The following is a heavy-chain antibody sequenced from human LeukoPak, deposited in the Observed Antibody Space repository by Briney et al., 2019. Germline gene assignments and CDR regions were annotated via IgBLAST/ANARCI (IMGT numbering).Heavy chain of an antibody. V-gene: IGHV3-64*01. CDR3: ARDLYYYGSGVCDY. D-gene: IGHD3-10*01. CDR1: GFTFSSYS. Sequence: GGSLRLSCAASGFTFSSYSMNWVRQAPGKGLEYVSAISSNGGSTYYANSVKGRFTISRDNSKNTLYLQMGSLRAEDMAVYYCARDLYYYGSGVCDYWGQGTLVTVSS. J-gene: IGHJ4*02. CDR2: ISSNGGST.